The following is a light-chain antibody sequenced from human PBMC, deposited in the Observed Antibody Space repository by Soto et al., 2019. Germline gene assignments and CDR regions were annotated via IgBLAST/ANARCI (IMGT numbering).Light chain of an antibody. CDR3: QHYYSTPYT. CDR1: RSVLYISNNKNY. CDR2: WAS. V-gene: IGKV4-1*01. Sequence: DIVMTQSPDSLAVSLGERATINCKSSRSVLYISNNKNYLAWYQQKPGQPPKLLIYWASTRESGVPDRFSGSGSGTDFTLTISSLQAEDVAVYYCQHYYSTPYTFGQGTKLEI. J-gene: IGKJ2*01.